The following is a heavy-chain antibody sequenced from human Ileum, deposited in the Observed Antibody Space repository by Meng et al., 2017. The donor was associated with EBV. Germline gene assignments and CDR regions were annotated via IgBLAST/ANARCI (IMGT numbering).Heavy chain of an antibody. CDR3: VYSSSFH. V-gene: IGHV3-11*01. CDR1: GFTFSCYY. D-gene: IGHD6-13*01. Sequence: QVRSGGSGGGLAKPVGSLCFPCAASGFTFSCYYMNWIRQAPGKGLVWVSFISSTGSTTYYADSVKGRFTVSRDNAKNSLFLQMHSLRAEDTAVYYCVYSSSFHWGQGTLVTVSS. J-gene: IGHJ4*02. CDR2: ISSTGSTT.